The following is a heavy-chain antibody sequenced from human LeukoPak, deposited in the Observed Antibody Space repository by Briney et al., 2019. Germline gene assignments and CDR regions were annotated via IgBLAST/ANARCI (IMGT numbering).Heavy chain of an antibody. J-gene: IGHJ6*02. Sequence: GGSLRLSCRASGFTFGDHAMSWVRQAPGKGLEWVGFIRSKAYGGTTEYAASVKGRFTISRDDSKSIAYLQMNSLKTEDTAVYYCTRGPIQLWFYYGMDVWGQGTTVIVSS. CDR2: IRSKAYGGTT. CDR3: TRGPIQLWFYYGMDV. CDR1: GFTFGDHA. D-gene: IGHD5-18*01. V-gene: IGHV3-49*04.